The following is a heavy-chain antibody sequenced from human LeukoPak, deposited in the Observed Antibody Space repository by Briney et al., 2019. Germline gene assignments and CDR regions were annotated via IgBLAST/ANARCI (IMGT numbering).Heavy chain of an antibody. CDR2: INPNSGGT. CDR3: ARLAVAAGEDY. D-gene: IGHD6-19*01. Sequence: RASVTVSCKASGYTFTGYYMHWVRQAPGQGLEWMGWINPNSGGTNYAQKFQGRVTMTRDTSISTAYMELSRLRSDDTAVYYCARLAVAAGEDYWGQGTLVTVSS. J-gene: IGHJ4*02. V-gene: IGHV1-2*02. CDR1: GYTFTGYY.